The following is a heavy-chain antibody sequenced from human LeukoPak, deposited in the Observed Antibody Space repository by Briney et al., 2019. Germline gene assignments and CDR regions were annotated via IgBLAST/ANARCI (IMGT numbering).Heavy chain of an antibody. CDR1: GGSISSSSYY. J-gene: IGHJ4*02. Sequence: SETLSLTCTVSGGSISSSSYYWGWICQPPGKGLEWIETINYSGDTYYNPSLKSRVTISVDSSKNQFSLKLSSVTAADTAVYYCVRLQAATGNFDYWGQGALVTVSS. CDR3: VRLQAATGNFDY. CDR2: INYSGDT. D-gene: IGHD1-1*01. V-gene: IGHV4-39*07.